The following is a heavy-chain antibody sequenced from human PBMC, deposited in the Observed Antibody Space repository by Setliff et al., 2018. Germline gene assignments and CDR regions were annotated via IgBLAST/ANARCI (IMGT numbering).Heavy chain of an antibody. CDR1: GYSFSTYA. D-gene: IGHD2-2*01. V-gene: IGHV1-3*01. Sequence: ASVKVSCKASGYSFSTYAMHWVRQAPGQRLEWMGWINGGNGNTKYSQKFQGRITITRDTSASTAYMEMSSLRSEDTAVYYCARDPSLYCSSTSCSPHWFDPWGQGTLGTV. CDR3: ARDPSLYCSSTSCSPHWFDP. J-gene: IGHJ5*02. CDR2: INGGNGNT.